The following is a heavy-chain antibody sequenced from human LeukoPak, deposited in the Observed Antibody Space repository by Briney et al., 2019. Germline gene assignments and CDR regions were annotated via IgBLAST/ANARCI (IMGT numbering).Heavy chain of an antibody. CDR2: IYPGDSDT. D-gene: IGHD6-13*01. J-gene: IGHJ4*02. CDR1: GYSFTSCW. CDR3: ATNLGVAAAGTGNGFDY. V-gene: IGHV5-51*01. Sequence: GESLKISCKGSGYSFTSCWIGWVRQMPGKGLEWMGIIYPGDSDTRYSPSFQGQVTISADKSISTAYLQWSSLKASDTAMYYCATNLGVAAAGTGNGFDYWGQGTLVTVSS.